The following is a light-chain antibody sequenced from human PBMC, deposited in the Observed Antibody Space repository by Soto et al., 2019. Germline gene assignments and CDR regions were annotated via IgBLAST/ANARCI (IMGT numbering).Light chain of an antibody. J-gene: IGKJ5*01. CDR1: QTIATF. CDR2: GAS. V-gene: IGKV1-39*01. CDR3: QLSHTTLT. Sequence: DIQMTQSPSSLSASVGDRVTITCRASQTIATFLNWYQRKPRKAPKLLIYGASALQSGVPSRFSGSGSGADFTLTISSLQPEDSATYYCQLSHTTLTFGQGTRLEIK.